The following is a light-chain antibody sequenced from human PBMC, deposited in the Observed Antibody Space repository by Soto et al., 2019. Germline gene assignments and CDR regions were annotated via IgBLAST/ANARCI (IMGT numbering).Light chain of an antibody. V-gene: IGKV1-5*01. Sequence: DIQMSQSPSTLYGSVGDRVTITCRASQTISSWLAWYQQKPGEAPKLLIYDASALPRGVPSRFSGSGSGTKFTLTIASLQPDDFATYYCQQYETFSGTFGPGTKVDIK. CDR1: QTISSW. J-gene: IGKJ1*01. CDR3: QQYETFSGT. CDR2: DAS.